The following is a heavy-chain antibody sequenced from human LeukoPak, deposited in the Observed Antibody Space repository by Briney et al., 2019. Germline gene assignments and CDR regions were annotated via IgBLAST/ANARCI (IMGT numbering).Heavy chain of an antibody. CDR3: ARGAGYCSSTSCYYYYYGMDV. Sequence: PSETLSLTCAVYGGSFSGYYWSWIRQPPGKGLEWIGEINHSGSTNYNPSLKSRVTISVDTSKNQFSLKLSSVTAADTAVYYCARGAGYCSSTSCYYYYYGMDVWGKETTVTVSS. CDR2: INHSGST. J-gene: IGHJ6*04. CDR1: GGSFSGYY. D-gene: IGHD2-2*01. V-gene: IGHV4-34*01.